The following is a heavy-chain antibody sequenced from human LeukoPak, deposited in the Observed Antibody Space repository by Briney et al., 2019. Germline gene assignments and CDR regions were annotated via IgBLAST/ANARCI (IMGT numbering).Heavy chain of an antibody. CDR2: INHSGST. Sequence: SETLSLTCAVSGGSFSGYYWSWIRQPPGKGLEWIGEINHSGSTIYNPSLKSRVTISVDTSKNQFSLKLSSVTAADTAVYYWARGWTRRITTVRGVIVNRWFDPWGQGTLVTVSS. CDR3: ARGWTRRITTVRGVIVNRWFDP. CDR1: GGSFSGYY. D-gene: IGHD3-10*01. V-gene: IGHV4-34*01. J-gene: IGHJ5*02.